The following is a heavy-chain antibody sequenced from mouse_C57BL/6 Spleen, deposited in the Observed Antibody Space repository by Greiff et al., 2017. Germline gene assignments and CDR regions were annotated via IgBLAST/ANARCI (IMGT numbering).Heavy chain of an antibody. J-gene: IGHJ3*01. D-gene: IGHD2-4*01. CDR3: ARSYYDLAWFAY. CDR1: GYAFSSYW. V-gene: IGHV1-72*01. Sequence: VQLQESGPELVKPGASVKISCKASGYAFSSYWMHWVKPRPGRGLEWIGRIDPNSGGTKYNEKFKSKATLTVDKPSSTAYMQLSSLTSEDSAVYYCARSYYDLAWFAYWGQGTLVTVSA. CDR2: IDPNSGGT.